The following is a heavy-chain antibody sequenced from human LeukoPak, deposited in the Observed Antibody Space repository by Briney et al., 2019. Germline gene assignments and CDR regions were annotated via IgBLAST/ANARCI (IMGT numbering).Heavy chain of an antibody. J-gene: IGHJ4*02. CDR3: AMYNWNSPYYFDY. CDR1: GGTFSSYA. CDR2: IIPIFGTA. D-gene: IGHD1-7*01. Sequence: SVKVSCKASGGTFSSYAISWVRQAPGQGLEWMGGIIPIFGTANYAQKFQGRVTITTDEPTSTAYMELSSLRSEDTAVYYCAMYNWNSPYYFDYWGQGTLVTVSS. V-gene: IGHV1-69*05.